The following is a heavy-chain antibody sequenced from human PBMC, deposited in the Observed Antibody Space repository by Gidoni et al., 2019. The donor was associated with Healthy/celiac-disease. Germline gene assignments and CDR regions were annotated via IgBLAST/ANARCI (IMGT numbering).Heavy chain of an antibody. CDR1: GFTFSSYG. V-gene: IGHV3-30*03. Sequence: QVQLVESGGGVVQPGRSLRLSCAASGFTFSSYGMHWVRQAPGKGLEWVAVISYDGSNKYYADSVKGRFTISRDNSKNTLYLQMNSLRAEDTAVYYCAMGGYCSGGSCYLIYYYGMDVWGQGTTVTVSS. CDR3: AMGGYCSGGSCYLIYYYGMDV. D-gene: IGHD2-15*01. CDR2: ISYDGSNK. J-gene: IGHJ6*02.